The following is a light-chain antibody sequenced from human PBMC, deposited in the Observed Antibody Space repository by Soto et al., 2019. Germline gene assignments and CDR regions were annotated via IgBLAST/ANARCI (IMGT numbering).Light chain of an antibody. CDR1: QSVSSSY. V-gene: IGKV3-20*01. J-gene: IGKJ4*01. CDR2: GAS. Sequence: EIVLTQSPGTLSLSPGERSTLCFRSSQSVSSSYLAWYQQKPGQAPRLLIYGASSRATGIPDRFSGSGSGTDFTLTISRLEPEDFAVYYCQQYGSSPLTFGGGTKVDIK. CDR3: QQYGSSPLT.